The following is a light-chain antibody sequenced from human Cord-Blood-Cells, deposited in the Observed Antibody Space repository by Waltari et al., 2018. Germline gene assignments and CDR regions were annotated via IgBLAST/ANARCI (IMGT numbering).Light chain of an antibody. J-gene: IGLJ1*01. Sequence: QSALTQPASVSGSPGQSITISCTGTSSDAGGYNYVSCYQQHPGKAPKLMIHYVSKRPSGVSNRFSGSKSGNTASLTISGLQAEDEADYYCSSYTSSSTYVFGTGTKVTVL. CDR2: YVS. CDR1: SSDAGGYNY. V-gene: IGLV2-14*01. CDR3: SSYTSSSTYV.